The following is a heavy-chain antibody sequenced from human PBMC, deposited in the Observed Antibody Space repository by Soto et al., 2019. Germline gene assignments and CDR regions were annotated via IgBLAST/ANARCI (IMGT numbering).Heavy chain of an antibody. CDR2: ISYSSGTNT. CDR1: GFTFSNYA. CDR3: ARGHHSMDV. V-gene: IGHV3-23*05. Sequence: VGSLRLSCAASGFTFSNYAMNWFRQAPGNGLEWVSAISYSSGTNTDYADSVKGRFTISRDNAENSLYLLMNSLRAEDTALYYCARGHHSMDVWGQGATVTVSS. D-gene: IGHD3-10*01. J-gene: IGHJ6*02.